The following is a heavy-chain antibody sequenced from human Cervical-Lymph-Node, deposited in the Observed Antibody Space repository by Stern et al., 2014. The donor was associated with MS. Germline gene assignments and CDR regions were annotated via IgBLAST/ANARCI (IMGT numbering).Heavy chain of an antibody. D-gene: IGHD6-19*01. CDR1: GFTFSSHS. CDR2: ISSSITTI. Sequence: VQLVQSGGGLVQPGGSLRLSCATSGFTFSSHSMNWVRQAPGKGLEWVSYISSSITTIYYADSVKGRFTISRDNAKNSLYLQMNSLRAEDTAMYYCARVPSSGWIDAFDIWGQGTMVTVSS. J-gene: IGHJ3*02. V-gene: IGHV3-48*01. CDR3: ARVPSSGWIDAFDI.